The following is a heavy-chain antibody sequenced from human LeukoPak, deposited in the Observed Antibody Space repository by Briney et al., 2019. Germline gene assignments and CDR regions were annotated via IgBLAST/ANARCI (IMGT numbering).Heavy chain of an antibody. D-gene: IGHD3-10*01. CDR3: ARLVGFGLDI. J-gene: IGHJ3*02. V-gene: IGHV4-34*01. Sequence: SETLSLTCAVYGGSFSGYYWSWIRQPPGKGLEWIGEINHNGSTNYNPSLKSRVTISVDTSKNQFSLKLSSVTAADTAVYYCARLVGFGLDIWGQGTIVTVSS. CDR1: GGSFSGYY. CDR2: INHNGST.